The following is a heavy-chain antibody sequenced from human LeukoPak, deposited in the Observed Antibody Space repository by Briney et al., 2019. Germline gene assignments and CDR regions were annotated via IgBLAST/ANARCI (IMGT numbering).Heavy chain of an antibody. Sequence: KTSETLSLTCTVSGGSINSFYWSWIRQPPGKGLEWIGYIYYSGSTNYNPSLKSRVTISVDTSKNQFSLKLSSVTAADTAVYYCARHEARTIFGVVIMGENWFDPWGQGTLVTVSS. CDR2: IYYSGST. D-gene: IGHD3-3*01. CDR3: ARHEARTIFGVVIMGENWFDP. V-gene: IGHV4-59*08. J-gene: IGHJ5*02. CDR1: GGSINSFY.